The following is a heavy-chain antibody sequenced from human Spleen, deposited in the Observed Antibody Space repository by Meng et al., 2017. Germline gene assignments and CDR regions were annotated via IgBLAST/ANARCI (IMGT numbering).Heavy chain of an antibody. J-gene: IGHJ4*02. Sequence: GESLKISCAASGFTFSSYSMNWVRQAPGKGLEWVSSISSSSSYIYYADSVKGRFTISRDNAKNSLYLQMNSLRAEDTAVYYCARGHGLRLGELSLWGYLFDYWGQGTLVTVSS. CDR3: ARGHGLRLGELSLWGYLFDY. D-gene: IGHD3-16*02. V-gene: IGHV3-21*01. CDR2: ISSSSSYI. CDR1: GFTFSSYS.